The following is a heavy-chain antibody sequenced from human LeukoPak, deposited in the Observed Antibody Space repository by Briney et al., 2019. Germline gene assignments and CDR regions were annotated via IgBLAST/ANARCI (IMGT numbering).Heavy chain of an antibody. CDR2: INPSGGST. CDR3: ARDYIGGAFDI. D-gene: IGHD3-16*01. J-gene: IGHJ3*02. CDR1: GYTFTSYY. V-gene: IGHV1-46*01. Sequence: ASATDSCKASGYTFTSYYMHWVRQAPGQGLEWMGIINPSGGSTSYAQKFQGRVTMTRDTSTSTVYMELSSLRSEDTAVYYCARDYIGGAFDIWGQGTMVTVSS.